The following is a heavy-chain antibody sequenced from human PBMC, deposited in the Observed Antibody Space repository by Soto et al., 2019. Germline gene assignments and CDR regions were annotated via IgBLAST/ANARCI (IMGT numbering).Heavy chain of an antibody. CDR1: GFTFSTYS. V-gene: IGHV3-48*01. Sequence: GGSLRLSCASSGFTFSTYSMNWVRQAPGKGLEWVSYISSSSSTIFYTDSVKGRFTVSRDNAKNSLYLQMNSLRAEDTAVYYCARGDYYDSSGPFSGAFDIWGQGTMVTVSS. J-gene: IGHJ3*02. CDR3: ARGDYYDSSGPFSGAFDI. CDR2: ISSSSSTI. D-gene: IGHD3-22*01.